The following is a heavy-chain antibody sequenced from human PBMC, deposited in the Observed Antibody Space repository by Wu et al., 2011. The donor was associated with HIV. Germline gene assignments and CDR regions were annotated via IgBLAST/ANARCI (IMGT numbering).Heavy chain of an antibody. J-gene: IGHJ1*01. V-gene: IGHV1-18*01. CDR1: GYTSDTYG. D-gene: IGHD4-17*01. Sequence: QVQLVQSGPEVKKPGASVKVSCEASGYTSDTYGISWVRRAPGQGLEWMGWISASGDKREYAQKFQGRVTLTTDTSTNTVYMELRNLTVGDSAVYFCARDRIDDFGDYAGSGRVFFHWGQGTLVTVSS. CDR2: ISASGDKR. CDR3: ARDRIDDFGDYAGSGRVFFH.